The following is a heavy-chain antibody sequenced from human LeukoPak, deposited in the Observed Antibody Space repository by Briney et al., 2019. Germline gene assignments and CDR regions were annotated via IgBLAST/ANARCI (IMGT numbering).Heavy chain of an antibody. CDR2: ISGTGDTT. J-gene: IGHJ4*02. CDR3: AKDWLTTGYYYDSSGYPPGPFDY. D-gene: IGHD3-22*01. CDR1: GFTFTTYA. V-gene: IGHV3-23*01. Sequence: GGSLRLSCSASGFTFTTYAMTWVRQPPGKGLEWVSGISGTGDTTSYADSVKGRFTISRDNSKNTLFLQMNSLRAEDTAIYYCAKDWLTTGYYYDSSGYPPGPFDYWGQGTLVTVSS.